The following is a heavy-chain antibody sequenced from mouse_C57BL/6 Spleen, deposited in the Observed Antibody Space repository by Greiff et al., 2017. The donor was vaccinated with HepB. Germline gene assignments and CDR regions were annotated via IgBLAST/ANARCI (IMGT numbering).Heavy chain of an antibody. Sequence: EVQLQQSGPELVKPGASVKMSCKASGYTFTDYNMHWVKQSHGKSLEWIGYINPNNGGTSYKQKFKGKATLTVNKSSSTAYMELRSLTSEDSAVYYCASLGYFDYFDYWGQGTTLTVSS. CDR3: ASLGYFDYFDY. CDR2: INPNNGGT. V-gene: IGHV1-22*01. J-gene: IGHJ2*01. CDR1: GYTFTDYN. D-gene: IGHD2-14*01.